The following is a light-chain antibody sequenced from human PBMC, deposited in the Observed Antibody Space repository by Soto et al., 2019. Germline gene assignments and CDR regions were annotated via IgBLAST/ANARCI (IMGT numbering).Light chain of an antibody. J-gene: IGLJ2*01. CDR3: SSYTSSSTLEV. CDR2: DVS. V-gene: IGLV2-14*01. Sequence: QSALAQPASVSGSPGQSITISCTGTSSDVGGYNYVSWYQQHPGKAPKLMIYDVSNRPSGVSNRFSGSKSGNTASLTISGLHAEDEADYHCSSYTSSSTLEVFGGGTKLTVL. CDR1: SSDVGGYNY.